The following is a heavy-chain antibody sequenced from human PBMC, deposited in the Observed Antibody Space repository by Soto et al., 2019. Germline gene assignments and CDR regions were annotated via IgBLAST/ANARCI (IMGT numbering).Heavy chain of an antibody. D-gene: IGHD3-16*02. V-gene: IGHV3-23*01. CDR1: GFTLNSYG. CDR2: ISGSGGST. Sequence: PGGSLRLSCAASGFTLNSYGMAWVRQAPGKGLQWVSAISGSGGSTYYADSVKGRFTISRDNSKNTLYLQMNSLRAEDTAVYYCAKDLVYVWGSYRALGAFDIWGQGTMVTVSS. J-gene: IGHJ3*02. CDR3: AKDLVYVWGSYRALGAFDI.